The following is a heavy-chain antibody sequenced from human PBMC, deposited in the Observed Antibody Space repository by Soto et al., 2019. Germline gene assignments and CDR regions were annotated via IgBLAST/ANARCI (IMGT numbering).Heavy chain of an antibody. Sequence: SSVQVSCKASGYPFTGYYMHWVRQAPGQGLEWMGWINPNSGGTNYAQKFQGWVTMTRDTSISTAYMELSRLRSDDTAVYYCARAVTVTSGFDVCGQGTMVTVAS. J-gene: IGHJ4*02. CDR3: ARAVTVTSGFDV. CDR2: INPNSGGT. D-gene: IGHD4-17*01. V-gene: IGHV1-2*04. CDR1: GYPFTGYY.